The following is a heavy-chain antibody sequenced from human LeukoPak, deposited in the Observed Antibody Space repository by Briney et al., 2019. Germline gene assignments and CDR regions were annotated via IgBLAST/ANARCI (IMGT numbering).Heavy chain of an antibody. CDR3: ARGLEEYRLPILYYYYYMDV. V-gene: IGHV1-69*13. Sequence: SVKVSCKASGGTFSSYAISWVRQAPGQGLEWMGGIIPIFGTANYAQKFQGRVTITADESTSTAYMELSSLRSEDTAVYYCARGLEEYRLPILYYYYYMDVWGKGTTVTVSS. J-gene: IGHJ6*03. CDR2: IIPIFGTA. D-gene: IGHD2-2*01. CDR1: GGTFSSYA.